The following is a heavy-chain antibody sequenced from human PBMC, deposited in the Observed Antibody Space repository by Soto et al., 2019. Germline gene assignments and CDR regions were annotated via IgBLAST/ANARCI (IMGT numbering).Heavy chain of an antibody. D-gene: IGHD3-3*01. CDR2: IRSKANSYAT. Sequence: GGSLRLSCAASGFTFSGSATHWVRQASGKGLEWVGRIRSKANSYATAYAASVKGRFTISRDDSKNTAYLQMNSLKTEDTAVYYCTRRSSYDFWSGATHGNNAFDIWGQGTMVTVS. J-gene: IGHJ3*02. CDR1: GFTFSGSA. V-gene: IGHV3-73*01. CDR3: TRRSSYDFWSGATHGNNAFDI.